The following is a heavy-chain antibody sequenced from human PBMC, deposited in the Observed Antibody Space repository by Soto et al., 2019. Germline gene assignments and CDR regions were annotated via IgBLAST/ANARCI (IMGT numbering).Heavy chain of an antibody. CDR1: GGTFSSYA. D-gene: IGHD3-9*01. CDR2: IITIFGTA. J-gene: IGHJ4*02. CDR3: ARERLGYIDY. Sequence: GASVKVSCKASGGTFSSYAISWVRQAPGQGLEWMREIITIFGTANYAQKFQGRITITADESTSTAYMELSSLRSEDTAVYYCARERLGYIDYWGQGTLVTVSS. V-gene: IGHV1-69*13.